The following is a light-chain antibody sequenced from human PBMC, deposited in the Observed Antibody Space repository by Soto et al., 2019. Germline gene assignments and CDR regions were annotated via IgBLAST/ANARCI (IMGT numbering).Light chain of an antibody. CDR1: QSVGNN. V-gene: IGKV3-15*01. CDR2: VAS. CDR3: QQYNNWPPIT. J-gene: IGKJ5*01. Sequence: IVMTQSPASLFVSPGERATLSCRASQSVGNNLAWYQQKPGQPPRLLVYVASTRATGIPARFSGSGSGTEFTLTISSLQSEDFAVYYCQQYNNWPPITFGQGTRMEIK.